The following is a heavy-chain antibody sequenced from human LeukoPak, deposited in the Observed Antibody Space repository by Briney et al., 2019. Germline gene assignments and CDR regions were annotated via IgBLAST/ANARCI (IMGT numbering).Heavy chain of an antibody. V-gene: IGHV5-51*01. Sequence: GESLKISCKGSGYSVTNNWIGWVRQMPGRGLEWMGIIYPDDSDTRYSPCFQGQVTISADKSINTAYLQWSSLKASDTAMYYCARHPSYTSGWPLDYWGQGTLVTVSS. D-gene: IGHD6-19*01. CDR3: ARHPSYTSGWPLDY. CDR2: IYPDDSDT. CDR1: GYSVTNNW. J-gene: IGHJ4*02.